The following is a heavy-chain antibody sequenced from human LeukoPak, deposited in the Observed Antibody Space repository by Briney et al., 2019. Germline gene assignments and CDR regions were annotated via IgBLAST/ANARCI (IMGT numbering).Heavy chain of an antibody. V-gene: IGHV3-48*04. CDR3: ARVRDYRFDY. CDR1: GFTFSSYA. CDR2: ISTSSSTI. D-gene: IGHD4-11*01. Sequence: GGSLRLSCAASGFTFSSYAMNWVRQAPGKGPEWVSYISTSSSTIYYADSVKGRFTISRDNAKNSLYLQMNSLRAEDTAVYYCARVRDYRFDYWGQGTLVTVSS. J-gene: IGHJ4*02.